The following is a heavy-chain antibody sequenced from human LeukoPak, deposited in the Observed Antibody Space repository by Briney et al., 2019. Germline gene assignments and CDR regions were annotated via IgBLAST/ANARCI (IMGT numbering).Heavy chain of an antibody. Sequence: ASVKVSCKTSSHTFASYDINWVRQATGQGLEWMGWMNPNTGNTGYAQKFQGRVTMTRNTSISTAYMELSSLRSEDTAVYYCARDLISGDWTWDIWGLGTMVTVSS. CDR1: SHTFASYD. J-gene: IGHJ3*02. D-gene: IGHD2-21*02. CDR2: MNPNTGNT. V-gene: IGHV1-8*02. CDR3: ARDLISGDWTWDI.